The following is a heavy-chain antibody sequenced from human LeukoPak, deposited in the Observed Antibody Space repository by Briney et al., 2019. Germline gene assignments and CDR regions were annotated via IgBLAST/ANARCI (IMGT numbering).Heavy chain of an antibody. D-gene: IGHD3-10*01. CDR2: INPNSGGT. Sequence: GASVKVSCKASGYTFTGYYMHWVRQAPGQGLEWMGWINPNSGGTNYAQKFQGRVTMTRDTSISTAYMELSRLRSDDTAVYYCARGFMVRENFNYYYYMDVWGKGTTVTVSS. V-gene: IGHV1-2*02. CDR3: ARGFMVRENFNYYYYMDV. J-gene: IGHJ6*03. CDR1: GYTFTGYY.